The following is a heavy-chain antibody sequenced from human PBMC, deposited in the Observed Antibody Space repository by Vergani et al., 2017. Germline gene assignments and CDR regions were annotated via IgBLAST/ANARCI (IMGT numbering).Heavy chain of an antibody. D-gene: IGHD1-26*01. J-gene: IGHJ4*02. Sequence: EVQLVESGGGLVKPGGSLRLSCAASGFTFSSYSMNWVRQAPGKGLEWVSSISSSSSYIDYADSVKGRFTISRDNAKNSLYLQMNSLRAEDTAVYYCAKELSGSYGDWGQGTLVTVSS. V-gene: IGHV3-21*01. CDR2: ISSSSSYI. CDR1: GFTFSSYS. CDR3: AKELSGSYGD.